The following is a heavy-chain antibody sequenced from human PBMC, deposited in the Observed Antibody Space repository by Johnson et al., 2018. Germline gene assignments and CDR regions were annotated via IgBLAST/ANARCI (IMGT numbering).Heavy chain of an antibody. CDR3: AKDADGSGYFDR. Sequence: VQLVQSGGAVVQPGGSLRLSCTASDSTFDEYMMHWVRQAPGKALEWVSLFSWDGISAFYSDSVKGRFVISRDNRKNSLYLQMNSLTTEDPAFYYCAKDADGSGYFDRWGQGALVTVSS. D-gene: IGHD1-1*01. J-gene: IGHJ4*02. V-gene: IGHV3-43*01. CDR2: FSWDGISA. CDR1: DSTFDEYM.